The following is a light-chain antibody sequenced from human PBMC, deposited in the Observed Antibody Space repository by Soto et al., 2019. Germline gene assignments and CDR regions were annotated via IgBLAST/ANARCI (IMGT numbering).Light chain of an antibody. CDR2: GAS. J-gene: IGKJ3*01. V-gene: IGKV3-20*01. Sequence: EIVLTQSPDTLSLSPGERATLSCRTSQSLSSNYLAWYQQRPGQAPRFLIYGASSRATGIPDRVSGSGSGTDFTLSISRLEPEDLAVYYCRQSGRSPFTFGPGTKVDIK. CDR3: RQSGRSPFT. CDR1: QSLSSNY.